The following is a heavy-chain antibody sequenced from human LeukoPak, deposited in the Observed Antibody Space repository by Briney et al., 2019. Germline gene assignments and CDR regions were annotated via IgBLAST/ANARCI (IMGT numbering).Heavy chain of an antibody. CDR2: IHSDGSST. CDR3: ANKDGDYYYYYMDV. J-gene: IGHJ6*03. V-gene: IGHV3-74*01. CDR1: RFTFSTYW. D-gene: IGHD1/OR15-1a*01. Sequence: GGSLRLSCAASRFTFSTYWMHWVRQAPGKGLVWVSRIHSDGSSTSYADSVKGRFTISRDNSKNTLYLHMNSLRAEDTAVYYCANKDGDYYYYYMDVWGKGTTVTVSS.